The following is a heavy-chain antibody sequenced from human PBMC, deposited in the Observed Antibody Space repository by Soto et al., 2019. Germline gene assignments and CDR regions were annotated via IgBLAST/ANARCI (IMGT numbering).Heavy chain of an antibody. CDR3: AGRYSSSAYYYYGMDV. CDR2: IYYSGST. J-gene: IGHJ6*02. CDR1: GGSISSYY. D-gene: IGHD6-6*01. V-gene: IGHV4-59*01. Sequence: SETLSLTCTVSGGSISSYYWSWIRQPPGKGLEWIGYIYYSGSTNYNPSLKSRVTISVDTSKNQFSLKLSSVTAADTAVYYCAGRYSSSAYYYYGMDVWGQGTTVTVSS.